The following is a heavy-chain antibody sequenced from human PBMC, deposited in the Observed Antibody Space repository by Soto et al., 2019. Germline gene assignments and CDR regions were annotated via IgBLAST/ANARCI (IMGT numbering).Heavy chain of an antibody. Sequence: EVQLVESGGGLVQPGGSLRLSCAASGFTFSSYSMNWVRQAPGKGLGWVSYISSSSSTIYYADSVKGRFTISRDNAKNSLYLQMNSLRDEDTAVYYCARERGYCSSTSCRYYYYGMDVWGQGTTVTVSS. J-gene: IGHJ6*02. CDR2: ISSSSSTI. V-gene: IGHV3-48*02. CDR1: GFTFSSYS. D-gene: IGHD2-2*01. CDR3: ARERGYCSSTSCRYYYYGMDV.